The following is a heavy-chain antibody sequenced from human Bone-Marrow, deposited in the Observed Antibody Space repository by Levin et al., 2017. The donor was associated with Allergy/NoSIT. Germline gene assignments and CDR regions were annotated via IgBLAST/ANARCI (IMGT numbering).Heavy chain of an antibody. V-gene: IGHV4-34*01. J-gene: IGHJ4*02. CDR3: ARYYDSSGGPFFDY. CDR2: INHSGST. D-gene: IGHD3-22*01. CDR1: GGSFSGYY. Sequence: SSETLSLTCAVYGGSFSGYYWSWIRQPPGKGLEWIGEINHSGSTNYNPSLKSRVTISVDTSKNQFSLKLSSVTAADTAVYYCARYYDSSGGPFFDYWGQGTLVTVSS.